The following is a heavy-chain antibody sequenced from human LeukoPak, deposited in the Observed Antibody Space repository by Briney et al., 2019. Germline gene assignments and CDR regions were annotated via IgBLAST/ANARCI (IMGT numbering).Heavy chain of an antibody. J-gene: IGHJ3*02. CDR3: AREYDILTGYYIQAMGAFDI. CDR1: GFTFSSYW. D-gene: IGHD3-9*01. CDR2: ISSSSSYI. Sequence: GGSLRLSCAASGFTFSSYWMSWVRQAPGKGLEWVSSISSSSSYIYYADSVKGRFTISRDNAKNSLYLQMNSLRAEDTAVYYCAREYDILTGYYIQAMGAFDIWGQGTMVTVSS. V-gene: IGHV3-21*01.